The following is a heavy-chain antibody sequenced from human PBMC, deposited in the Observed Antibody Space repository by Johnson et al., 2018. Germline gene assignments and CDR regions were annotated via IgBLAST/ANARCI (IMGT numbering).Heavy chain of an antibody. CDR1: GFTFSSYG. CDR2: ISYDGSNK. J-gene: IGHJ3*02. CDR3: AKDPSYSGLSGDAFDI. D-gene: IGHD1-26*01. Sequence: VQLGEAGGGVVQPRRSLRLSCAASGFTFSSYGMHWVRQAPGKGLEWVAVISYDGSNKYYADYVQGRFTISRDNSKNTLYLQMNSLRAEETAVYYCAKDPSYSGLSGDAFDIWGQGTMVTVSS. V-gene: IGHV3-30*18.